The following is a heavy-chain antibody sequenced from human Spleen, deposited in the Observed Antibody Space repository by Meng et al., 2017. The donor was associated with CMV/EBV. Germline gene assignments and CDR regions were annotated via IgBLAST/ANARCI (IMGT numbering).Heavy chain of an antibody. CDR2: INHSGST. D-gene: IGHD3-16*01. V-gene: IGHV4-34*01. CDR1: GGSFSGYY. CDR3: ASLQGRVLGGGGVDY. J-gene: IGHJ4*02. Sequence: SETLSLTCAVYGGSFSGYYWSWIRQPPGKGLEWIGEINHSGSTNYNPSLKSRVTISVDTSKSQFSLKLSSVTAADTAVYYCASLQGRVLGGGGVDYWGQGTLVTVSS.